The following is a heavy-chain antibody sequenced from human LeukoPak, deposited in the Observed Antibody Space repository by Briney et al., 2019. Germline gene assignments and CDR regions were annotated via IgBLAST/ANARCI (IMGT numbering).Heavy chain of an antibody. CDR3: ARISSYKSPADY. D-gene: IGHD6-6*01. Sequence: ASVKVCCKASGYTLTIYYVDWVPQAPGQGLEWMGIINPTGNSTTYAQKFQGRLTMTRDTSTSTVYMELSSLRSEDTAVYYCARISSYKSPADYWGQGTLVTVSS. CDR1: GYTLTIYY. CDR2: INPTGNST. V-gene: IGHV1-46*01. J-gene: IGHJ4*02.